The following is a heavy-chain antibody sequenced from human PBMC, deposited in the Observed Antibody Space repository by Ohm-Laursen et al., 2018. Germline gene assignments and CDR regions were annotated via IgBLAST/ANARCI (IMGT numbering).Heavy chain of an antibody. V-gene: IGHV3-9*01. CDR3: ARDPRDGWPDYFDY. CDR2: ISWNSGSI. Sequence: SLRLSCTASGFRFSNYAMHWVRQAPGKGLEWVSGISWNSGSIGYADSVKGRFTISRDNAKNSLYLQMNSLRVEDTAVYYCARDPRDGWPDYFDYWGQGTLVTVSS. D-gene: IGHD5-24*01. J-gene: IGHJ4*02. CDR1: GFRFSNYA.